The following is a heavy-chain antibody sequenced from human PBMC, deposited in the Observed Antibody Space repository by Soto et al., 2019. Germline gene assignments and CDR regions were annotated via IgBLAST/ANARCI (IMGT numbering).Heavy chain of an antibody. CDR3: ARGYYGSGSYPNWFDP. CDR1: GGSISSGGYH. Sequence: SETLSLTCTVSGGSISSGGYHWSWIRQHPGKGLEWIGYIYYSGSTYYNPSLKSRVTISVDTSKNQFSLKLSSVTAADTAVYYCARGYYGSGSYPNWFDPWGQGTLVTVSS. J-gene: IGHJ5*02. CDR2: IYYSGST. V-gene: IGHV4-31*03. D-gene: IGHD3-10*01.